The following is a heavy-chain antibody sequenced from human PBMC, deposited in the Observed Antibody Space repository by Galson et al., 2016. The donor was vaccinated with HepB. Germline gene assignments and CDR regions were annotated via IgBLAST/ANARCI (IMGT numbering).Heavy chain of an antibody. D-gene: IGHD6-19*01. V-gene: IGHV3-23*01. CDR2: VSGSGTNT. CDR3: AKGDKVTGWDN. J-gene: IGHJ4*02. CDR1: GLTFSSCA. Sequence: SLRLSCAASGLTFSSCAMYWDRQAPGKGLEWVSAVSGSGTNTYHANSVKGRFTVSRDNSKNTLYLQMNSLRAEDTAVYYCAKGDKVTGWDNWGRGTLVAVSS.